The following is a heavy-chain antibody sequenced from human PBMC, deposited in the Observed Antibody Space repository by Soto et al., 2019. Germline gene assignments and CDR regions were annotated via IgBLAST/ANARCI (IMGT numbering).Heavy chain of an antibody. D-gene: IGHD5-12*01. J-gene: IGHJ4*02. Sequence: LSLSFAASCFTFSCFAMNLVRQPPGKGLEWVSSVDYTGSYTFYAASVKGRFTISRDNSKNMVYLELNSLRAEDTAVYYCAKRSGGFSEFDYWGQGTLVTVSS. CDR1: CFTFSCFA. CDR3: AKRSGGFSEFDY. CDR2: VDYTGSYT. V-gene: IGHV3-23*01.